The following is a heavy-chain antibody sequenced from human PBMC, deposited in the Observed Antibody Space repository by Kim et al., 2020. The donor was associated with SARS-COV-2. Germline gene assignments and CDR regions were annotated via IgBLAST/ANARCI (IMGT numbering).Heavy chain of an antibody. D-gene: IGHD2-21*02. Sequence: ASVKVSCKASGYTFTSYTMHWVRQAPGQRLEWMGWINSGNGNTVCSQKFQGRVTITRDTSASTAYMELSSLRSEDTAVYYCARDHAATGDTFYYYGMDVWGLGTTVTVSS. CDR1: GYTFTSYT. J-gene: IGHJ6*02. V-gene: IGHV1-3*01. CDR2: INSGNGNT. CDR3: ARDHAATGDTFYYYGMDV.